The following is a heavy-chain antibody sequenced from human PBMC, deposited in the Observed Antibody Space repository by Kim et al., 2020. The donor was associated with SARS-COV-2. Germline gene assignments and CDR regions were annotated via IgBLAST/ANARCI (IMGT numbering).Heavy chain of an antibody. Sequence: GGSLRLSCAASGFTFHNYGMTWFRQAPGKGLEWVSGIRGTGATTYYADSVKGRFTISRDNSQNTLYLQMNSLRAEDTAVYYCAKSLSIRVAGYFDYWGQGTLVTVSS. CDR3: AKSLSIRVAGYFDY. V-gene: IGHV3-23*01. J-gene: IGHJ4*02. CDR1: GFTFHNYG. CDR2: IRGTGATT. D-gene: IGHD6-19*01.